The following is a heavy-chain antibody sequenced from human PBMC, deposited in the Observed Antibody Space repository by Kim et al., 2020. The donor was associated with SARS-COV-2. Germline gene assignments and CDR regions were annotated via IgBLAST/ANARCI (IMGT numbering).Heavy chain of an antibody. Sequence: SETLSLTCTVSGGSISSSSYYWGWIRQPPGKGLEWIGSSYYSGSTYYNPSLKSRVTISVDTSKNQFSLKLSSVTAADTAVYYCARLSYTAMVLDYWGQGTLVRVSS. CDR1: GGSISSSSYY. CDR3: ARLSYTAMVLDY. V-gene: IGHV4-39*01. CDR2: SYYSGST. J-gene: IGHJ4*02. D-gene: IGHD5-18*01.